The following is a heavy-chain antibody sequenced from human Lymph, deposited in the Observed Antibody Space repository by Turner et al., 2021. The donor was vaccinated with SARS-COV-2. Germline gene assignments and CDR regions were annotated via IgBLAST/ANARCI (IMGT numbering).Heavy chain of an antibody. V-gene: IGHV4-59*08. D-gene: IGHD6-19*01. CDR1: GGSISSYY. CDR3: ARHGFSGWYGGGMDV. CDR2: IHYSGST. J-gene: IGHJ6*02. Sequence: QVQLQESGPGLVRPSETLSLTCTASGGSISSYYWSWIRQPPGTGLEWIGYIHYSGSTNYNLTLKSRVTISVDTSKNQFSLKLSSVTAADTAVYYCARHGFSGWYGGGMDVWGQGTTVTVSS.